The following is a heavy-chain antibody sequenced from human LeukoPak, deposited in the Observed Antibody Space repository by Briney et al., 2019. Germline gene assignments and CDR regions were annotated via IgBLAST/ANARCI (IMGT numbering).Heavy chain of an antibody. D-gene: IGHD2-15*01. CDR1: GLAFSAYK. J-gene: IGHJ4*02. V-gene: IGHV3-74*01. CDR2: ISTDGYTT. Sequence: GGSLRLSRAASGLAFSAYKMHWVRQAPRKGLVWVSRISTDGYTTDYADFVQGRFTASRDNTKNTWSLEMNSLRAEDTAVYYCVVGGSPGYWGQGTLVTVSS. CDR3: VVGGSPGY.